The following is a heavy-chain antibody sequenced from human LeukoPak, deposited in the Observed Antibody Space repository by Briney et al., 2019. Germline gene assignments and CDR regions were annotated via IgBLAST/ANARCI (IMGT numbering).Heavy chain of an antibody. CDR3: AVGAGSYWFDP. J-gene: IGHJ5*02. D-gene: IGHD1-26*01. CDR2: MIPDSGNT. V-gene: IGHV1-8*01. Sequence: ASVKVSCKASGYVFTSYVINWVRQASGQGLEWMGWMIPDSGNTGYAQKFQGRVTMTRNTSINTAYLELSSLRSDDTAVYYCAVGAGSYWFDPWGQGTLVTVSS. CDR1: GYVFTSYV.